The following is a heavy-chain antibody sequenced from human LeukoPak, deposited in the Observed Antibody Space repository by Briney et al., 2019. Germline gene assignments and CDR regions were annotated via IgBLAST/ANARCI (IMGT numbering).Heavy chain of an antibody. CDR1: GYTFTSYG. J-gene: IGHJ5*02. CDR3: ARARMVGVPAAPYWFDP. D-gene: IGHD2-2*01. CDR2: ISVYNGNT. V-gene: IGHV1-18*01. Sequence: AASVKVSRKASGYTFTSYGISWVRQAPGQGLEWMGWISVYNGNTNYAQKVQGRVTMTTDTSTSTAHMELRSLRSDDTAVYYCARARMVGVPAAPYWFDPWGQGTLVTVSS.